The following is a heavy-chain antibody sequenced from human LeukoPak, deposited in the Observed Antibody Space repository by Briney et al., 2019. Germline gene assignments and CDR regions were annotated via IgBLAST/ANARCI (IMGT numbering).Heavy chain of an antibody. CDR1: GFTFSSYS. Sequence: GGPLRLSCAASGFTFSSYSMNWVRQAPGKGLEWVSSISGSSSYIYYADTVKGRFTISRDNAKNSLYLQMNSLRAEDTAVYYCARDARGYSYYDYWGQGTLVTVSS. V-gene: IGHV3-21*01. D-gene: IGHD5-18*01. J-gene: IGHJ4*02. CDR2: ISGSSSYI. CDR3: ARDARGYSYYDY.